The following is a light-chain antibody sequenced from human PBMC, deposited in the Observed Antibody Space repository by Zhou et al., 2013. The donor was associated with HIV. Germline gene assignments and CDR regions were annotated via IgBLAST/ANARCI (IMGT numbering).Light chain of an antibody. CDR3: QQSYSTPT. CDR1: QSISSH. CDR2: AAS. Sequence: DIQMTQSPSSLSASVGDRVTITCRASQSISSHLNWYQQKAGKAPKLLIYAASYLQSGVPSRFSGSGSGTDFTLTISSLQHEDFATYYCQQSYSTPTFGQGTKVEIK. J-gene: IGKJ1*01. V-gene: IGKV1-39*01.